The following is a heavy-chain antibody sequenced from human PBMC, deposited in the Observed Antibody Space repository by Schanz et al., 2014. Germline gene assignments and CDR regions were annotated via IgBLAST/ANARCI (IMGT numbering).Heavy chain of an antibody. D-gene: IGHD6-13*01. J-gene: IGHJ4*02. CDR1: GYTFTNFY. Sequence: QVQLVQSGAEVKKPGASVKVSCKTSGYTFTNFYLHWVRQAPGQGLEWMGWISPYNGNTNYAQKLQGRVTMTADTSTSTVYMELSSLRSEDTAVYYCARDGVDAAAGGNYWGQGTLVTVSS. V-gene: IGHV1-18*04. CDR3: ARDGVDAAAGGNY. CDR2: ISPYNGNT.